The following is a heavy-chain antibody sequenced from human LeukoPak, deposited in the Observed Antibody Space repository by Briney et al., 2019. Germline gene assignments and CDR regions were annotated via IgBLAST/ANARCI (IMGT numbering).Heavy chain of an antibody. V-gene: IGHV3-20*04. CDR1: GFSFHGDG. CDR2: INWNGGDK. CDR3: ARSPEWDPKQLGFKYFDY. Sequence: PGGSLRLSCAAPGFSFHGDGMSWVRQAPGKGLEWVSGINWNGGDKRYADSVRGRFTISRDNAKNSLYLHMNSLRGEDTALYYCARSPEWDPKQLGFKYFDYWGQGTLVTVSS. D-gene: IGHD1-26*01. J-gene: IGHJ4*02.